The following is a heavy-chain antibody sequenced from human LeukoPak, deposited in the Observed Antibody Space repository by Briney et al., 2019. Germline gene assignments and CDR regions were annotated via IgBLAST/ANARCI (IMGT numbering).Heavy chain of an antibody. J-gene: IGHJ6*03. V-gene: IGHV1-18*01. CDR2: ISAYSGNT. Sequence: ASVKVSCKASGYTFTSYGISWVRQAPGQGLECMGWISAYSGNTNYAQKLQGRVTMTTDTSTSTAYMELRSLRSDDTAVYYCARDKNSGYDPSTYYYYMDVWGKGTTVTVSS. D-gene: IGHD5-12*01. CDR1: GYTFTSYG. CDR3: ARDKNSGYDPSTYYYYMDV.